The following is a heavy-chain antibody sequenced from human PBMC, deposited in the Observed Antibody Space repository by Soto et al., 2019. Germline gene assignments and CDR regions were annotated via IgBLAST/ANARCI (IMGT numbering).Heavy chain of an antibody. D-gene: IGHD5-12*01. Sequence: GGSVRLSCGASGFTFSTDWMSWVRQAPGKGLEWVANIKQDGSERYYVDSVKGRFTISRDNAKNSLFLQMSSLRVEDTAVFYCATVSRSGITGYALDYWGPGTLVTVSS. CDR2: IKQDGSER. V-gene: IGHV3-7*01. CDR3: ATVSRSGITGYALDY. J-gene: IGHJ4*02. CDR1: GFTFSTDW.